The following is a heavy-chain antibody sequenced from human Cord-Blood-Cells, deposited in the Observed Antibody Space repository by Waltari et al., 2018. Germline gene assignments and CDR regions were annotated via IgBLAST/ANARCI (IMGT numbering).Heavy chain of an antibody. CDR3: AREPGGEGATTDY. J-gene: IGHJ4*02. Sequence: QVQLVESGGGVVQPGRSLRLSCAASGLTFSSYAMPCVRQAHGQGLAVVAVISYDGSNKYYADSVKVRFTISRDNSKNTLYLQMNSLRAEETAVYYCAREPGGEGATTDYWGQGTLVTVSS. CDR2: ISYDGSNK. V-gene: IGHV3-30-3*01. CDR1: GLTFSSYA. D-gene: IGHD1-26*01.